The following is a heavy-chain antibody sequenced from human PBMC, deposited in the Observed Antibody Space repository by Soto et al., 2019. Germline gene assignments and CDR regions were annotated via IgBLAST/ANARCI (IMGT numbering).Heavy chain of an antibody. Sequence: GGSLRLSCAASGFTFSSYAMHWVRQAPGKGLEWVAVISYDGSNKYYADSVKGRFTISRDNSKNTLYLQMNSLRAEDTAVYYCAREPHYYFDYWGQGTLVTVSS. J-gene: IGHJ4*02. CDR2: ISYDGSNK. CDR3: AREPHYYFDY. CDR1: GFTFSSYA. V-gene: IGHV3-30-3*01.